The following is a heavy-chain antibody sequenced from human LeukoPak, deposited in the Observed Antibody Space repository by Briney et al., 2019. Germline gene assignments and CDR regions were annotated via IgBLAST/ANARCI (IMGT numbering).Heavy chain of an antibody. CDR3: ARSPDGDPLDY. J-gene: IGHJ4*02. V-gene: IGHV3-48*03. D-gene: IGHD2-21*02. Sequence: PGGSLRLSCAASGFTFSSYEMNWVRQAPGKGLEWVSYISSSGSTIYYADSVKGRFTIPRDNAKNSLYLQMNSLRAEDTAVYYCARSPDGDPLDYWGQGTLVTVSS. CDR1: GFTFSSYE. CDR2: ISSSGSTI.